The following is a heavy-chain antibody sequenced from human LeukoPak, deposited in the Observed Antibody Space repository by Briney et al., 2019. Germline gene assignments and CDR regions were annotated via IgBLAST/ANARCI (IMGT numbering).Heavy chain of an antibody. CDR3: ARVGPQLERDY. Sequence: GASVKVSCKASGYTFTSYDISWVRQAPGQGLEWMGGIIPIFGTANYAQKFQGRVTITTDESTSTAYMELSSLRSEDTAVYYCARVGPQLERDYWGQGTLVTVSS. CDR1: GYTFTSYD. D-gene: IGHD1-1*01. CDR2: IIPIFGTA. V-gene: IGHV1-69*05. J-gene: IGHJ4*02.